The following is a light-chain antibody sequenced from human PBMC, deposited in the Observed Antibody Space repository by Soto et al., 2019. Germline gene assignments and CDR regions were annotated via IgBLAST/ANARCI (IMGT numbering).Light chain of an antibody. CDR3: CSYTSSSPRV. Sequence: QSALTQPASVSGSPGQSITISCTGTSSDVGGYNYVSWYQQHPGKAPKLMIYDVSNRPAGVSNRFSGSKSGNTASLTISGLQAEDEADYCCCSYTSSSPRVFGGGTKLTVL. CDR1: SSDVGGYNY. V-gene: IGLV2-14*01. CDR2: DVS. J-gene: IGLJ2*01.